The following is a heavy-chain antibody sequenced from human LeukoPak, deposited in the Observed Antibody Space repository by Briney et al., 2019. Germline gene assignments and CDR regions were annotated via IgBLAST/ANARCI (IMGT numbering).Heavy chain of an antibody. CDR3: ARGHTMRGWFDP. J-gene: IGHJ5*02. CDR2: INHSGST. Sequence: PSETLSLTCAVYGGSFSGYYWSWICQPPGKGLEWIGEINHSGSTNYNPSLKSRVTISVDTSKNQFSLKLSSVTAADTAVYYCARGHTMRGWFDPWGQGTLVTVSS. CDR1: GGSFSGYY. D-gene: IGHD3-22*01. V-gene: IGHV4-34*01.